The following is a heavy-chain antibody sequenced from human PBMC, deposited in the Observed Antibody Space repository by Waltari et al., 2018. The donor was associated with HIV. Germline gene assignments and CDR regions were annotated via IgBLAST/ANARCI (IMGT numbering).Heavy chain of an antibody. CDR1: GFAFCSSS. D-gene: IGHD3-16*01. J-gene: IGHJ6*02. CDR2: ISSSSSYI. Sequence: EVQLVESGGGLVKPGGSLRLSCAAPGFAFCSSSMNWVRQAPGKGLEWVSSISSSSSYIYYADSVKGRFTISRDNAKNSLYLQMNSLRAEDTAVYYCARDFWGGYYYGMDVWGQGTTVTVSS. CDR3: ARDFWGGYYYGMDV. V-gene: IGHV3-21*01.